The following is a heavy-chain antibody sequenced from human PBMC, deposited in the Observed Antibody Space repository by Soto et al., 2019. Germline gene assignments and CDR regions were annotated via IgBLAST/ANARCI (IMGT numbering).Heavy chain of an antibody. CDR1: GFTFSGSA. D-gene: IGHD3-9*01. CDR3: TSSPYDILTGYNWFDP. Sequence: QLVESGGGLVQPGGSLKLSCAASGFTFSGSAMHWVRQASGKGLEWVGRIRSKANSYATAYAASVKGRFTISRDDSKXXAYLQMNSLKTEDTAVYYCTSSPYDILTGYNWFDPWGQGTLVTVSS. CDR2: IRSKANSYAT. V-gene: IGHV3-73*02. J-gene: IGHJ5*02.